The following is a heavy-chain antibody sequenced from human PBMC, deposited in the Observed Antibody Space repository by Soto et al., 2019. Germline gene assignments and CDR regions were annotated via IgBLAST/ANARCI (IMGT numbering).Heavy chain of an antibody. V-gene: IGHV3-30*18. D-gene: IGHD1-1*01. CDR2: ISYDGINK. CDR3: AKSVYNWNDGFFDY. Sequence: GGSLRLSCAASGFTFRNYGMHWVRQAPGKGLEWVAVISYDGINKYYSDSVKGRFTISRDNSKNTLYLQMNSLRAEDTVVYYCAKSVYNWNDGFFDYGGQGTLVPVSS. J-gene: IGHJ4*02. CDR1: GFTFRNYG.